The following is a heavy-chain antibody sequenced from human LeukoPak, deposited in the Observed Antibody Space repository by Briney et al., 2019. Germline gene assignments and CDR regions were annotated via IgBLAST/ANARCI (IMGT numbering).Heavy chain of an antibody. Sequence: GASEKVSCKASGYSFTSYAMHWVRQAPGHRLEWMGWINAGNGNTKHSQKSQGKVTITRDKSASTAYMELSSLRSEDTAVYYCAREGPGITMVRGVIITFGYYGMDVWGKGTTVTVSS. CDR3: AREGPGITMVRGVIITFGYYGMDV. D-gene: IGHD3-10*01. CDR2: INAGNGNT. V-gene: IGHV1-3*01. J-gene: IGHJ6*04. CDR1: GYSFTSYA.